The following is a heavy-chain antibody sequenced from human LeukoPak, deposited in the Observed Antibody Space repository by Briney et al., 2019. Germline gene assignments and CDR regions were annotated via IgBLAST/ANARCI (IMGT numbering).Heavy chain of an antibody. D-gene: IGHD3-22*01. CDR3: ARGPYSYDSSGAFDI. CDR2: ISSSGST. CDR1: GGSISSGSYY. V-gene: IGHV4-61*02. J-gene: IGHJ3*02. Sequence: SETLSLTCTVSGGSISSGSYYWSWIRLPAGKGLEWIGLISSSGSTNYNPSLKSRVTISVDTSKNQFSLKLSSVTAADTAVYFCARGPYSYDSSGAFDIWGQGTMVTVSS.